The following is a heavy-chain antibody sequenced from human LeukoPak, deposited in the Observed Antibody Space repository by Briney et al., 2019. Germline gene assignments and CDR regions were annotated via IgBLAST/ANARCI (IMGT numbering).Heavy chain of an antibody. Sequence: SETLSLTCAVYGGSFSGYYWSWIRQPPGKGLEWIGEINHSGSTNYNPSLKSRVTISVDTSKNQFSLKLSSVTAADTAVYYCARTRLRYFDWLLREKAFDYWGQGTLVTVSS. V-gene: IGHV4-34*01. CDR1: GGSFSGYY. CDR2: INHSGST. CDR3: ARTRLRYFDWLLREKAFDY. J-gene: IGHJ4*02. D-gene: IGHD3-9*01.